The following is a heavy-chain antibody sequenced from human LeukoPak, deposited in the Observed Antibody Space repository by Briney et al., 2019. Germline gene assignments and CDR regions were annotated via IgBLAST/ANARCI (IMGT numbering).Heavy chain of an antibody. V-gene: IGHV3-23*01. J-gene: IGHJ4*02. D-gene: IGHD3-16*02. Sequence: GGSLRLSCAASKFTSSTYAMSWVRQAPGRGLEWVSSISNSGDSTYYADSVKGRFTISRDNSKSTLFLQMHSLRAEDTAVYYCAKDLKMGAIVPEFDYWGQGTLVTVSS. CDR2: ISNSGDST. CDR3: AKDLKMGAIVPEFDY. CDR1: KFTSSTYA.